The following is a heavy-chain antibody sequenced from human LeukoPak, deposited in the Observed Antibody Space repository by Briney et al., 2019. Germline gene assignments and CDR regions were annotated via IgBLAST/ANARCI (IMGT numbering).Heavy chain of an antibody. D-gene: IGHD4-17*01. J-gene: IGHJ6*03. CDR1: GFTFSSYG. V-gene: IGHV3-23*01. Sequence: GGSLRLSCAASGFTFSSYGMSWVRQAPGKGLEWVSAISGSGGSTYYADSVKGRFTISRDNSKNTLYLQMNSLRAEDTAVYYCARKGGLRSDHYYYYYMDVWGKGTTVTISS. CDR2: ISGSGGST. CDR3: ARKGGLRSDHYYYYYMDV.